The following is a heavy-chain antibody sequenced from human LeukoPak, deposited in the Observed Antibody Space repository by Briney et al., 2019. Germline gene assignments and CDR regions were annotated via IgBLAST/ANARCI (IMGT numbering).Heavy chain of an antibody. Sequence: PSETLSLTCTVSGGSISSSSYYWGWIRQPPGKGLEWIGSIYYSGSTYYNPSLKSRVTISVDTSKNQFSLKLRSVTAADTAVYYCGRDLESRFDPWGQGTLVTVSS. V-gene: IGHV4-39*07. D-gene: IGHD5-24*01. CDR1: GGSISSSSYY. CDR2: IYYSGST. CDR3: GRDLESRFDP. J-gene: IGHJ5*02.